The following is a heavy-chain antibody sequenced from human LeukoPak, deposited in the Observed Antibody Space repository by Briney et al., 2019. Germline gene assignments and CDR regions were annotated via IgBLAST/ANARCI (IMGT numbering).Heavy chain of an antibody. D-gene: IGHD2-15*01. CDR3: AKAGGYCSAGTCYSNF. CDR2: IPYDGGNK. CDR1: GFTFSDYA. V-gene: IGHV3-30*18. J-gene: IGHJ4*02. Sequence: GGSLRLSCAASGFTFSDYAIHWVRQAPGKGLEWVAIIPYDGGNKYYTDSVRGRFTISRDNSKNTLYLQMNSLRAEDTAVYYCAKAGGYCSAGTCYSNFWGQGTLVTVSS.